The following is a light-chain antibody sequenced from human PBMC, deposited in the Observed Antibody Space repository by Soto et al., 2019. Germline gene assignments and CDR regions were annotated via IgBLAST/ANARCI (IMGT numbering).Light chain of an antibody. J-gene: IGKJ4*02. V-gene: IGKV1-12*01. Sequence: DIQRTQSPSSVAASVGHRVTITCRASQRIRNYLAWYQQKPGKAPKLMIYAASSLQSGVPSRFSGSGSGTDFALSIGSLQPEDFATYSCQHAISCSLTFGGGTKVE. CDR3: QHAISCSLT. CDR2: AAS. CDR1: QRIRNY.